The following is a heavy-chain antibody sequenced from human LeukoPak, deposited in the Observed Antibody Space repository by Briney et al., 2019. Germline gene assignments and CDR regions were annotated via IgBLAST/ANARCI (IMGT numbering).Heavy chain of an antibody. Sequence: PSETLSLTCTVSGASISSYYWSWIRQPPGKGLEWIGYIYYSGSTKYNPSLKSRVTISVDTSKSQFSLKVSSVTAEDTAVYYCASGPYPAAGTDHQFDYWGPGTLVTVSS. J-gene: IGHJ4*02. CDR1: GASISSYY. D-gene: IGHD6-13*01. V-gene: IGHV4-59*01. CDR3: ASGPYPAAGTDHQFDY. CDR2: IYYSGST.